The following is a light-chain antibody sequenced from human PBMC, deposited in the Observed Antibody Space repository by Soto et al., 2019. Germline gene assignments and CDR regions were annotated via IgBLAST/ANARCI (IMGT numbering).Light chain of an antibody. Sequence: EIVLMQSPGTLSLSPGERATHSCRASQSVITNLAWYQQKSGQAPRLLIYAASTRATDIPARFSGSGSGTEFTLTISNLQSEDFVVYYCQQYNNWPSTFGQGTKVDIK. CDR1: QSVITN. CDR2: AAS. CDR3: QQYNNWPST. V-gene: IGKV3-15*01. J-gene: IGKJ1*01.